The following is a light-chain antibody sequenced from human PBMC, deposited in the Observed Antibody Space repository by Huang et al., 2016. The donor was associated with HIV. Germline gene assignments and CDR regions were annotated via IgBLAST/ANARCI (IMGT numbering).Light chain of an antibody. CDR2: DAY. J-gene: IGKJ3*01. CDR3: QQRSNWPRFT. CDR1: QSVSSY. V-gene: IGKV3-11*01. Sequence: EIVLTQSPATLSLSPGERATLSCRASQSVSSYLAWYQQKPGQAPRLLSYDAYNRATGIPASFSGSGSGTDFTLTISSLESEDFAVYYCQQRSNWPRFTFGPGTKVDIK.